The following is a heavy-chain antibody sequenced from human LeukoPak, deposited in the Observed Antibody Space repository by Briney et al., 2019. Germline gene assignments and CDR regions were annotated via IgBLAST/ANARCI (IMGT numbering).Heavy chain of an antibody. CDR2: IYYNGDS. CDR3: ARHISANTGYFDS. V-gene: IGHV4-39*01. CDR1: GGSISSAAYY. Sequence: PSEILSLTCTISGGSISSAAYYWGWIRQSPGKGLEWIGSIYYNGDSYYNPSLKSRVAIFVDTSRDQFSLDLYYVTAADTALYYCARHISANTGYFDSCGQGTLVTVSS. J-gene: IGHJ4*02.